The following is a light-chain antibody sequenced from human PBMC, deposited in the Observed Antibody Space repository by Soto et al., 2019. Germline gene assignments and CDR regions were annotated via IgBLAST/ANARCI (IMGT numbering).Light chain of an antibody. Sequence: EMELTQSPGTLSLSPGERATLSCRASQSISNNLVWYQQKPGQAPRLLIHGATTRATGIPARFSGSGSGTEFTLTISSLQSEDFAVYYCQQYNNWPRTFGQGTKVE. CDR2: GAT. J-gene: IGKJ1*01. CDR3: QQYNNWPRT. V-gene: IGKV3-15*01. CDR1: QSISNN.